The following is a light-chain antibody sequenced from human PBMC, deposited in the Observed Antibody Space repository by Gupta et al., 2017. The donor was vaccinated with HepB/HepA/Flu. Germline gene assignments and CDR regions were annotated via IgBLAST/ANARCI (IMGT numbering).Light chain of an antibody. CDR3: SSYAGTNNHVV. J-gene: IGLJ2*01. CDR1: TSDAAGYNY. Sequence: QSALTQPPSVSASPGQSLTISCTGTTSDAAGYNYVSWYHQPLGKAPKRMIDGDSKRPSGVPDRFSGSKSGNKASLTVSGLQAEDEADYYGSSYAGTNNHVVFGGGTKLTVL. V-gene: IGLV2-8*01. CDR2: GDS.